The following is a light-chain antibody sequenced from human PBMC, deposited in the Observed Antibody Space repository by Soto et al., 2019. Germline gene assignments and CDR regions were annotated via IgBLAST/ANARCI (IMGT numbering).Light chain of an antibody. Sequence: DIQMTQSPSSLSASVGDTVTITCRASQDIINHLAWYQQRPGKVPNLLIYGASTLHSGVPSRFRGSGSVTHFTLTISSLQPEDVATYYCQNYHLALGTFGQGTRLEIK. CDR1: QDIINH. CDR3: QNYHLALGT. V-gene: IGKV1-27*01. J-gene: IGKJ5*01. CDR2: GAS.